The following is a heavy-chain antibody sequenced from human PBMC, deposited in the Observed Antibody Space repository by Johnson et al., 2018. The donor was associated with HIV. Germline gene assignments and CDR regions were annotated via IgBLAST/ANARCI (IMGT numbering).Heavy chain of an antibody. J-gene: IGHJ3*02. Sequence: VYLVESGGGLVQPGGSLRLSCAASGFTFSNYWMSWVRQAPGKGLEWVANIKQDGSEKYYVDSVTGRFTISRDNAKNSLYLQMNSLRAEDTAVYYCARDRGAARDAFDIWGQGTMVTVSS. CDR1: GFTFSNYW. V-gene: IGHV3-7*05. CDR3: ARDRGAARDAFDI. CDR2: IKQDGSEK. D-gene: IGHD6-6*01.